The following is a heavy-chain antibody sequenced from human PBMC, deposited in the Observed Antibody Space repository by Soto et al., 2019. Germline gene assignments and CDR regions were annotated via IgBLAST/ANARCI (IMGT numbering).Heavy chain of an antibody. CDR1: GGTFSSYA. D-gene: IGHD2-2*01. CDR2: IIPISGTA. CDR3: ARSQGSSTRLGLYYSSYYGMDV. V-gene: IGHV1-69*01. J-gene: IGHJ6*02. Sequence: QVQLVQSGAEVKKPGSSVKVSCKASGGTFSSYAISWLRQAPGQGLEWMGGIIPISGTANYAQKFQGRVTITADESTSTAYMALRSRRREDTTVYYCARSQGSSTRLGLYYSSYYGMDVWGQGTTVTVSS.